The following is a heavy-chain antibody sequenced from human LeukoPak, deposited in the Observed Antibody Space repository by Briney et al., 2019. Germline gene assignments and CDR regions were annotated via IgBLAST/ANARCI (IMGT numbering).Heavy chain of an antibody. V-gene: IGHV3-30*18. J-gene: IGHJ3*01. D-gene: IGHD1-26*01. CDR1: GFTFSSYG. CDR3: AKKVGEMGGPSPFDV. Sequence: PGRSLRLSCAASGFTFSSYGMHWVRQAPGKGLVWMAVISYDGSRKYYADSVKGRFTISRDNSKNTLYLQMDSPRAEDTAVYYCAKKVGEMGGPSPFDVWGQGTMVTVSS. CDR2: ISYDGSRK.